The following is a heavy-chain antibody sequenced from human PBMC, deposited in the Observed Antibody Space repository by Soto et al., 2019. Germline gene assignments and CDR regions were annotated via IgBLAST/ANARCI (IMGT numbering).Heavy chain of an antibody. D-gene: IGHD4-17*01. CDR3: ARGRGDDYGDYVYYYYYMDV. V-gene: IGHV1-8*01. CDR1: GYTFTSYD. CDR2: MNPNSGNT. J-gene: IGHJ6*03. Sequence: ASVKVSCKASGYTFTSYDINWVRQATGQGLEWMGWMNPNSGNTGYAQKFQGRVTMTRNTSISTAYMELSSLRSEDTAVYYCARGRGDDYGDYVYYYYYMDVWGKGTTVTVSS.